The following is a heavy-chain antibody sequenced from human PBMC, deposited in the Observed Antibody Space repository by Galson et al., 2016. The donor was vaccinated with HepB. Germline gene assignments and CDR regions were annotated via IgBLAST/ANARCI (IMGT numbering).Heavy chain of an antibody. J-gene: IGHJ4*02. CDR2: IYSGGST. V-gene: IGHV3-53*01. CDR3: ARDEGDSNGWSD. Sequence: SLRLSCAASGFTLSNSAMSWVRQAPGKGLEWVSVIYSGGSTYYADSVKGRFTISRDNSKNTLYLQMNSLKAEDTAVYYCARDEGDSNGWSDWGQGTLVTVSA. CDR1: GFTLSNSA. D-gene: IGHD6-19*01.